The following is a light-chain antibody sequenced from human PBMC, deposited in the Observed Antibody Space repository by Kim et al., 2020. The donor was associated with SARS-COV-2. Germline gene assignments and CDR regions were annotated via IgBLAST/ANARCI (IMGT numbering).Light chain of an antibody. Sequence: ELTQPPSASGTPGQRVTISCSGSSSNIGSNTVNWYQQLPGTAPKLLIFSNNQRPSGVPDRFSGSKSGTSASLAISGLQSEDEADFYCAAWDDSLNGYVFGTGTKVTVL. V-gene: IGLV1-44*01. J-gene: IGLJ1*01. CDR1: SSNIGSNT. CDR3: AAWDDSLNGYV. CDR2: SNN.